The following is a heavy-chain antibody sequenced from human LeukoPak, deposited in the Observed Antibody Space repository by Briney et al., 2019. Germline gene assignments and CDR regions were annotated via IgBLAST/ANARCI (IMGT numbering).Heavy chain of an antibody. CDR1: GYTFTSYY. J-gene: IGHJ5*02. D-gene: IGHD6-13*01. CDR3: ARARGDYSSSWYDHWFDP. V-gene: IGHV1-69*05. Sequence: SVKVSCKASGYTFTSYYMHWVRQAPGQGLEWMGRIIPIFGTANYAQKFQGRVTITTDESTSTAYMELSSLRSEDTAVYYCARARGDYSSSWYDHWFDPWGQGTLVTVSS. CDR2: IIPIFGTA.